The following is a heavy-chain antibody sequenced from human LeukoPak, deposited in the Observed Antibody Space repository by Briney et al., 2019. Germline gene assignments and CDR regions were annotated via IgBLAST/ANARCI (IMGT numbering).Heavy chain of an antibody. J-gene: IGHJ6*02. CDR2: IWYDGSNK. CDR1: GFTFSSYG. D-gene: IGHD3-3*01. V-gene: IGHV3-33*01. Sequence: GGSLRLSCAAPGFTFSSYGMHWVRQAPGKGLEWVAVIWYDGSNKYYADSVKGRFTISRDNSKNTLYLQMNSLRAEDTAVYYCARDPTIFGVVDYYGMDVWGQGTTVTVSS. CDR3: ARDPTIFGVVDYYGMDV.